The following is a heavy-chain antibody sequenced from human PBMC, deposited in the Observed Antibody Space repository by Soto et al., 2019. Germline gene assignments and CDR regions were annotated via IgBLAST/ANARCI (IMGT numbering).Heavy chain of an antibody. J-gene: IGHJ6*02. V-gene: IGHV1-58*01. CDR2: IVVGSGNT. D-gene: IGHD6-19*01. Sequence: SVKVSCKASGFTFTSSAVQWVRQARGQRLEWIGWIVVGSGNTNYAQKFQERVTITRDMSTSTAYMELSSLRSEDTAVYYCAAGGISIAVAGTFYYYYGMDDWGQ. CDR1: GFTFTSSA. CDR3: AAGGISIAVAGTFYYYYGMDD.